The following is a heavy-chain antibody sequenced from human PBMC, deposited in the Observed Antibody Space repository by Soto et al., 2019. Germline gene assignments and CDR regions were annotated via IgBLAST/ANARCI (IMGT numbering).Heavy chain of an antibody. CDR2: IYPHDSDT. CDR3: ARPTDYHYGMQV. Sequence: PGESLKISCKGSGYNFHTYWIAWVRQMPGKGPEWMGFIYPHDSDTRYSPSFRGQVTISADKSINTAYLQWTSLKASDTAIYFCARPTDYHYGMQVWGQGTTVTVSS. CDR1: GYNFHTYW. J-gene: IGHJ6*02. V-gene: IGHV5-51*01. D-gene: IGHD4-17*01.